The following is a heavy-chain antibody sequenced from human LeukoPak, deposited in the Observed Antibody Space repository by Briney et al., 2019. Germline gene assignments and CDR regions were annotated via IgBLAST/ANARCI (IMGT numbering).Heavy chain of an antibody. Sequence: PGGSLRPSCAASGFTFSSYWMHWVRQAPGKGLEWVSYISSSGSTIYYADSVKGRFTISRDNAKNSLYLQMNSLRAEDTAVYYCAREGGEWELLRTFDYWGQGTLVTVSS. D-gene: IGHD1-26*01. V-gene: IGHV3-48*04. CDR1: GFTFSSYW. J-gene: IGHJ4*02. CDR3: AREGGEWELLRTFDY. CDR2: ISSSGSTI.